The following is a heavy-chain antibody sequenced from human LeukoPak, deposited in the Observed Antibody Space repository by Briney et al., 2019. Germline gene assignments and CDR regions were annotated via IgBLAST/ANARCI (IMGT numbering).Heavy chain of an antibody. CDR2: INHSGST. Sequence: SETLSLTCAVYGVSFSGYYWSWIRQPPGKGLEWIGEINHSGSTNYNPSLKSRVTISVDTSKNQFSLKLSSVTAADTAVYYCARGGAGATTFDYFDYWGQGTLVTVSS. CDR3: ARGGAGATTFDYFDY. D-gene: IGHD1-26*01. V-gene: IGHV4-34*01. CDR1: GVSFSGYY. J-gene: IGHJ4*02.